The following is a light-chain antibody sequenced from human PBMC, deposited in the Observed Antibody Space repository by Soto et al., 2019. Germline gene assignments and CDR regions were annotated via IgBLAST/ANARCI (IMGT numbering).Light chain of an antibody. CDR3: QQYKNWPLT. CDR1: QSVSSN. V-gene: IGKV3-15*01. J-gene: IGKJ4*01. CDR2: GAS. Sequence: EIVMTQSPATLSVSPGERATLSCRASQSVSSNLAWYQHKPGQAPRLLIYGASTRATGIPARFRGSGSGTEFTLTISSLQAEDFAVYYCQQYKNWPLTFGGGTKVEIK.